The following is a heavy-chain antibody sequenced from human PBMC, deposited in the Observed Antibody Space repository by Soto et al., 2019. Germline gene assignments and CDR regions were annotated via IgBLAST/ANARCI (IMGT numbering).Heavy chain of an antibody. J-gene: IGHJ5*02. CDR3: ARVGRGTVAGTIERWFDP. D-gene: IGHD6-19*01. CDR2: IIPIFGTA. Sequence: QVQLVQSGAEVKKPGSSVKVSCKASGGTFSSYAISWVRQAPGQGLEWMGGIIPIFGTANYAQKFQGRVTITADEYTGAAYMELSSLRTEDTAVYYCARVGRGTVAGTIERWFDPWGQGTLVTVSS. V-gene: IGHV1-69*01. CDR1: GGTFSSYA.